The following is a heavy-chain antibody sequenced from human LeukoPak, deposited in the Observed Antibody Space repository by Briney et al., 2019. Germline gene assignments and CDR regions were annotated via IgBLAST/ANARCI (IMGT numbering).Heavy chain of an antibody. J-gene: IGHJ4*02. D-gene: IGHD2/OR15-2a*01. CDR2: ISSSSRYI. CDR1: GFTFSSYS. V-gene: IGHV3-21*01. CDR3: ARYDVPVI. Sequence: TPGGCVSLACAASGFTFSSYSMNWVRQAPGKGLEWVSSISSSSRYINYADSVKGRFTISRDDAKNSLYLQMSSLRAEDTAVYYCARYDVPVIWGQGTVLTVSS.